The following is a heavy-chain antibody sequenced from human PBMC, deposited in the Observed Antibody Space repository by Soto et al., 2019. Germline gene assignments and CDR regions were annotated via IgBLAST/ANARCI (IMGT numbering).Heavy chain of an antibody. D-gene: IGHD1-7*01. Sequence: GSLSVSCAASGFPFSSYAMSWVRQAPGKGLEWVSAISGSGGTTYYADSVQGRFTISRDNSKNTLYLQMNSLRAEDTAVYYWARVERNWNYPADVWGQGTTVTVSS. CDR3: ARVERNWNYPADV. J-gene: IGHJ6*02. CDR2: ISGSGGTT. V-gene: IGHV3-23*01. CDR1: GFPFSSYA.